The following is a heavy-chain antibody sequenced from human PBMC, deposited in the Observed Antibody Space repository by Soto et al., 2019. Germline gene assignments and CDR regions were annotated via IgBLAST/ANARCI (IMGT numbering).Heavy chain of an antibody. Sequence: ASVKASCKDPGYTYNSCCISWVHQYTGQGLEWMGWISAYNGNTNYAQKLQGRVTMTTDTSTSTAYMELRSLRSDDTAVYYCAREMYVVLMVYGMDVWGQGTTVTVSS. J-gene: IGHJ6*01. CDR2: ISAYNGNT. CDR1: GYTYNSCC. D-gene: IGHD2-8*01. CDR3: AREMYVVLMVYGMDV. V-gene: IGHV1-18*01.